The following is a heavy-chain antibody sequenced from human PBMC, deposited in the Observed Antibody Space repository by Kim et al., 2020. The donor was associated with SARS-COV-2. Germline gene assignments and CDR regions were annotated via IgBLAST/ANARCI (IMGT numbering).Heavy chain of an antibody. CDR1: GFIFSDYA. Sequence: GGTLRLSCAASGFIFSDYAIHWVCQAPAKGLELVAVISYDGSSKSYADSAKGRVTTSRDNSKSKQYLQMNSLSAEDTAVYYCARDVMAAAVNYYYGIDVWGQGTAVTVSS. CDR3: ARDVMAAAVNYYYGIDV. CDR2: ISYDGSSK. V-gene: IGHV3-30*04. D-gene: IGHD6-25*01. J-gene: IGHJ6*02.